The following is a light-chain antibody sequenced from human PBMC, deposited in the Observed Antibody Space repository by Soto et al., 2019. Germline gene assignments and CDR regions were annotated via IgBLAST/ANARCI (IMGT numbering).Light chain of an antibody. Sequence: IQVTQYTSSLSASVGDRVTITCQASQDISNYLNWYQQKLGKAPQLLIYGASTLQSGVPSRFSGSGSGIVFTLTIRSLQPEDFATYYCLQDYNYPRTFGPGTKVDI. V-gene: IGKV1-6*01. CDR3: LQDYNYPRT. CDR1: QDISNY. CDR2: GAS. J-gene: IGKJ3*01.